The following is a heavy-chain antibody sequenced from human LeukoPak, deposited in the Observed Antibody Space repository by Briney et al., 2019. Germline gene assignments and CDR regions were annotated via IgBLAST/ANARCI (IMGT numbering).Heavy chain of an antibody. CDR1: GFTFSSYS. J-gene: IGHJ6*02. CDR3: ARGNRWLVFYYYGMDV. V-gene: IGHV3-48*01. CDR2: ISSSSSTI. D-gene: IGHD6-19*01. Sequence: PGGSLRLSCAASGFTFSSYSMNWVRQAPGKGLEWVSYISSSSSTIYYADSVKGRFPISRDNAKNSLYLQMNSLRAEDTAVYYCARGNRWLVFYYYGMDVWGQGTTVTVSS.